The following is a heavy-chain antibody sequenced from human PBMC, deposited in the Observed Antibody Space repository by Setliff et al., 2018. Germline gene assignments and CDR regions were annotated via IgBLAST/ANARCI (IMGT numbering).Heavy chain of an antibody. D-gene: IGHD3-22*01. Sequence: LETLSLTCTVSGGSISHHYWSWIRQPPGKGLEWIGEINHSGSTNYNPSLKSRVTTSVDTSKNQFSLNLTSVTAADTAVYYCARRGDINGYYYHEDAFDIWGQGTMVTVS. CDR3: ARRGDINGYYYHEDAFDI. V-gene: IGHV4-34*01. CDR1: GGSISHHY. CDR2: INHSGST. J-gene: IGHJ3*02.